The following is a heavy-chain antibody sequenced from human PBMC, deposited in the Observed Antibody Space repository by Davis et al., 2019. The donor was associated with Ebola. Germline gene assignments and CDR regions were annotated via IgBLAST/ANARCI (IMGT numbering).Heavy chain of an antibody. CDR2: ISYDGGSK. J-gene: IGHJ4*02. CDR1: GFTLSGDA. V-gene: IGHV3-30-3*01. D-gene: IGHD3-10*01. Sequence: PGESLRLSCAASGFTLSGDAMHWVRHAPGKGLEWVAVISYDGGSKYYADSVKGRFTISRDNAKKSVYLQMNSLRNEDTAVYYCARDRGLGTDYWGQGTLVTVSS. CDR3: ARDRGLGTDY.